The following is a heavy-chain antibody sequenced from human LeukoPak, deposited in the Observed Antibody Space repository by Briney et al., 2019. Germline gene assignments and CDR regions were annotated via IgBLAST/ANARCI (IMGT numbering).Heavy chain of an antibody. V-gene: IGHV3-48*03. J-gene: IGHJ4*02. CDR2: ISSSGSTI. D-gene: IGHD6-19*01. CDR1: GFTFSSYE. CDR3: ARDGWYYFDY. Sequence: GGSLRLSCAASGFTFSSYEMNWVRQAPGKGLEWVSYISSSGSTIYYADSVKGRFTISRGNAKNSLYLQMNSLRAEDTAVYYCARDGWYYFDYWGQGTLVTVSS.